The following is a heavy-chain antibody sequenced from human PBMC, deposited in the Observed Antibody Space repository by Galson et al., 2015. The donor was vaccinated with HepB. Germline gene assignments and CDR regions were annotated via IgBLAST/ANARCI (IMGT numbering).Heavy chain of an antibody. CDR1: GFTFSSYG. CDR3: AKGGWAGTFDY. D-gene: IGHD6-19*01. CDR2: ISYDGSNK. Sequence: SLRLSCAAPGFTFSSYGMHWVRQAPGKGLEWVAVISYDGSNKYYADSVKGRFTISRDNSKNTLYLQMNSLRAEDTAVYYCAKGGWAGTFDYWGQGTLVTVSS. J-gene: IGHJ4*02. V-gene: IGHV3-30*18.